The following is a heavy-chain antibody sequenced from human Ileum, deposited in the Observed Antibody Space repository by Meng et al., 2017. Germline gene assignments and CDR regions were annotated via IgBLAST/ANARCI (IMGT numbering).Heavy chain of an antibody. CDR2: IFYTGAT. Sequence: QVQLQESGPGLVKPSPTLSLNCTVSGGSITSGDDYWSCIRQPPGKGLEWIGYIFYTGATYSNPSLKSRVTVSLDTSKSQFSLKLSSVTAADTAIYYCVSERRRSYFFDYWGQGTLVTVSS. CDR1: GGSITSGDDY. V-gene: IGHV4-30-4*01. CDR3: VSERRRSYFFDY. J-gene: IGHJ4*02.